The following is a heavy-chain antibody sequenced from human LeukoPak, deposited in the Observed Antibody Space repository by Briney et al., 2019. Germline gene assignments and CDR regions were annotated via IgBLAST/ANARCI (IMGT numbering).Heavy chain of an antibody. Sequence: SVKVSCKASGGTFSSYAISWVRQAPGQGLKWMGGIIAIFGTANYAQKFQGRVTITADESTSTAYMELSSLRSDDTAVYYCASDGGWYYYYMDVWGKGTAVTVPS. CDR1: GGTFSSYA. D-gene: IGHD6-19*01. CDR3: ASDGGWYYYYMDV. CDR2: IIAIFGTA. V-gene: IGHV1-69*13. J-gene: IGHJ6*03.